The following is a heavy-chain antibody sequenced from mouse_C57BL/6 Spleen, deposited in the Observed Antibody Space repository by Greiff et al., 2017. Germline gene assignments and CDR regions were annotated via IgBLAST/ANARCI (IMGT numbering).Heavy chain of an antibody. D-gene: IGHD3-1*01. CDR2: INPYNGGT. CDR1: GYTFTDYY. CDR3: AREGYERRAWFAY. V-gene: IGHV1-19*01. J-gene: IGHJ3*01. Sequence: VQLQQSGPVLVKPGASVKMSCKASGYTFTDYYMNWVKQSHGKSLEWIGVINPYNGGTSYNQKFKGKATLTVDKSSSTAYMKLNSLTSESSAVYYCAREGYERRAWFAYWGQGTLVTVSA.